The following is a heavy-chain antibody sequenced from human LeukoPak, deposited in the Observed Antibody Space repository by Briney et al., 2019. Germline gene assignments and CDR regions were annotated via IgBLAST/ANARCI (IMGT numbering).Heavy chain of an antibody. V-gene: IGHV1-8*01. CDR2: MNPNSGNT. D-gene: IGHD3-22*01. CDR1: GYTFTSYD. J-gene: IGHJ4*02. CDR3: ARGPTYYYDSSGYYYY. Sequence: ASVKVSCKASGYTFTSYDINWVRQATGQGLEWMRWMNPNSGNTGYAQKFQGRVTMTRNTSISTAYMELSSLRSEDTAVYYCARGPTYYYDSSGYYYYWGQGTLVTVSS.